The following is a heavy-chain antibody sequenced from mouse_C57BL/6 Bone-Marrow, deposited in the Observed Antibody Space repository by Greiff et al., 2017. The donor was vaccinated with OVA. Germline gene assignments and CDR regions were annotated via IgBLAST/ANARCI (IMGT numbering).Heavy chain of an antibody. CDR2: ISSGGSYT. CDR3: ARSTGTDY. D-gene: IGHD4-1*02. CDR1: GFTFSSYG. J-gene: IGHJ2*01. Sequence: EVKLQESGGDLVKPGGSLKLSCAASGFTFSSYGMSWVRQTPDKRLEWVATISSGGSYTYYPDSVKGRFTISRDNAKNTPYLQMSSLKSEDTAMYYCARSTGTDYWGQGTTLTVSS. V-gene: IGHV5-6*01.